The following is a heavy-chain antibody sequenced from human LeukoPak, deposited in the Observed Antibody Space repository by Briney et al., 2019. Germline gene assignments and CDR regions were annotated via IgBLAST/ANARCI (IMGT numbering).Heavy chain of an antibody. J-gene: IGHJ4*02. V-gene: IGHV4-39*01. CDR2: IYYSGST. CDR3: ARSRGYQRLEFEY. CDR1: GCSISSSSYH. Sequence: SETLTLTCTVSGCSISSSSYHWGWIRQSPGKVLDWIGSIYYSGSTYYHPPHRRRVTICVDTTKQQFSLKLSPMTAADTAVYYCARSRGYQRLEFEYLGRGTMATVSS. D-gene: IGHD2-2*01.